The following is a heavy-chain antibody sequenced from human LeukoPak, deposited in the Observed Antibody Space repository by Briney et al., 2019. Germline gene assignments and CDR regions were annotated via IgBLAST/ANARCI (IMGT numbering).Heavy chain of an antibody. D-gene: IGHD6-13*01. CDR2: INHSGST. CDR1: GGSFSGYY. V-gene: IGHV4-34*01. Sequence: PSETLSLTCAVYGGSFSGYYWSWIRQPPGKGLEWIGEINHSGSTNYNPSLKSRVTISVDTSKNQFSLKLSSVTAADTAVYYCASRAGSSWYRRDYFDYWGQGTLVTVSS. CDR3: ASRAGSSWYRRDYFDY. J-gene: IGHJ4*02.